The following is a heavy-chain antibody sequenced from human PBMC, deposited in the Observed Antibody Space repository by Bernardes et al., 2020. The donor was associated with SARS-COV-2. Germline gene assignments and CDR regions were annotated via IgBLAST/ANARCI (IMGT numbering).Heavy chain of an antibody. V-gene: IGHV4-31*03. J-gene: IGHJ3*02. D-gene: IGHD4-17*01. Sequence: SEPLSLTCTVSGGSISSVGYYWSWLLQHPGKGLEWIGYIYYSGITYYNPSLKSRVTISVDTSKNQFSLKLSSVTAADTAVYYCASRVRTTVTTPGFDIWGQGTMVTVSS. CDR2: IYYSGIT. CDR1: GGSISSVGYY. CDR3: ASRVRTTVTTPGFDI.